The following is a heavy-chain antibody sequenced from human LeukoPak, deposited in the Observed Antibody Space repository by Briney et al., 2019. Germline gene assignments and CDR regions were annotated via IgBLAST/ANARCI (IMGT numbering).Heavy chain of an antibody. V-gene: IGHV3-53*01. Sequence: PGGSLRLSCAASGFTVSSRYMSWVRQAPGEGLEWVSVLYSGGNTYYADSVEGRFTVSRDNCMNTLYLQMNSLRAEDTAVYYCSTGSGHAFDIWGRGTMVTVSS. CDR1: GFTVSSRY. CDR2: LYSGGNT. CDR3: STGSGHAFDI. J-gene: IGHJ3*02. D-gene: IGHD3-10*01.